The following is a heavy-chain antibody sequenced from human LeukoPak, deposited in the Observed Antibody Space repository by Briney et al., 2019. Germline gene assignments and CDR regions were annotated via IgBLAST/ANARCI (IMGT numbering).Heavy chain of an antibody. CDR3: TRDGDGRRWSDMMDS. CDR1: GYIFTSYG. V-gene: IGHV1-18*01. CDR2: IGAYNGNT. Sequence: ASVKVSCKASGYIFTSYGISWVRQAPGQGLEWMGWIGAYNGNTNYAQKLQGRVTMTTDTSTTTAYMELRSLRPDDTAVYYCTRDGDGRRWSDMMDSWGQGTLVIVSS. D-gene: IGHD2-15*01. J-gene: IGHJ4*02.